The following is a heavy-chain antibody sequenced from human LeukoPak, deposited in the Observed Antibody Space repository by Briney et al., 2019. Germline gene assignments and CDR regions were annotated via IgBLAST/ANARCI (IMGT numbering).Heavy chain of an antibody. J-gene: IGHJ4*02. Sequence: PSETLSLTCTVSGGSISDYYWSWIRQPAGKGLEWIGRIYTSGSTNYNPSLKSRVTMSVDTSKNQFSLKLRSVTAADTAVYYCARSTLFYDILTGFDYWGQGTLVTVSS. CDR3: ARSTLFYDILTGFDY. CDR2: IYTSGST. CDR1: GGSISDYY. D-gene: IGHD3-9*01. V-gene: IGHV4-4*07.